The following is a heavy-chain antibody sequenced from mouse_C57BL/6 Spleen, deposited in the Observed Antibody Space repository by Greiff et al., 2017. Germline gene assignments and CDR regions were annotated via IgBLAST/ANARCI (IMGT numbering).Heavy chain of an antibody. D-gene: IGHD1-1*01. CDR2: IYPRSGNT. CDR1: GYTFTSYG. Sequence: VQLQQSGAELARPGASVKLSCKASGYTFTSYGISWVKQRTGQGLEWIGEIYPRSGNTYYNEKFKGKATLTADKSSSTAYMELRSLTSEASAVYFCANYGSSYEYAMDYWGQGTSVTVSS. J-gene: IGHJ4*01. CDR3: ANYGSSYEYAMDY. V-gene: IGHV1-81*01.